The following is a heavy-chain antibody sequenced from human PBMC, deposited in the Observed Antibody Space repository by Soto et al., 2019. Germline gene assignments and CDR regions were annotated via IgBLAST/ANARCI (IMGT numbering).Heavy chain of an antibody. V-gene: IGHV1-69*01. D-gene: IGHD1-26*01. J-gene: IGHJ4*02. CDR3: ATDGGRHSGGLDS. CDR1: AGTFSSYS. CDR2: IIPIFGTA. Sequence: QVQLVQSGAEVKKPVSSVKVSCKASAGTFSSYSINWVRQAPGQGLEWTGEIIPIFGTANYAQKFQGRVTITADESTSPAYMELSSLRSEDTAVYYCATDGGRHSGGLDSWGQGTLVTVSS.